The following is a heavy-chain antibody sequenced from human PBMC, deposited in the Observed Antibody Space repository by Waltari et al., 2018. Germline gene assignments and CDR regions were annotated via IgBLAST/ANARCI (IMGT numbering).Heavy chain of an antibody. CDR1: GDSMSSSDW. V-gene: IGHV4-4*02. CDR3: ARDRGRGIYLDS. CDR2: IQRSGRT. Sequence: QTQLQESGPGPVKPSGTLSPTCTVPGDSMSSSDWWSWVRQTPEKGLEWIGQIQRSGRTHYNPSFESRVTISIDTSKNQFSLKVTSTTAADTAVYYCARDRGRGIYLDSWGRGTLVTVSP. J-gene: IGHJ4*02. D-gene: IGHD2-15*01.